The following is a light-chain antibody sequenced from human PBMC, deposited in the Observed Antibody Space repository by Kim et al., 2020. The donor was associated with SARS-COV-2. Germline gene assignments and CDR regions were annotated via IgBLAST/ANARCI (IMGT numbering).Light chain of an antibody. CDR3: SSYSSSSTPWV. V-gene: IGLV2-14*04. J-gene: IGLJ3*02. CDR1: SSDVGGYNY. CDR2: DVS. Sequence: QSITISCPGTSSDVGGYNYVSWYQQHPGKAPKLMICDVSKRPSGVSNRFSGSKSGNTASLTISGLQAEDEADYYCSSYSSSSTPWVFGGGTQLTVL.